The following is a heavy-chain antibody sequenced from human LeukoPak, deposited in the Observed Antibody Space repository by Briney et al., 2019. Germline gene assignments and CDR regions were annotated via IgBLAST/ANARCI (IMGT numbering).Heavy chain of an antibody. CDR1: GYTFTSYG. CDR3: ARVGQQLVNYYGMDV. CDR2: ISAYNGNT. D-gene: IGHD6-13*01. Sequence: ASVKVSCKASGYTFTSYGISWVRQAPGQGLEWMGWISAYNGNTNYAQKLQGRVTMTTDTSTSTAYMELRSLRSDDTAVYYCARVGQQLVNYYGMDVWGQGTTVTVSS. V-gene: IGHV1-18*01. J-gene: IGHJ6*02.